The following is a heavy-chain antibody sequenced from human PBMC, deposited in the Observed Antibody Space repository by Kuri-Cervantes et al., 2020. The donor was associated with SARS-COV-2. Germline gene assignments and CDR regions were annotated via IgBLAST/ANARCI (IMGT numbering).Heavy chain of an antibody. CDR1: GFTFSSYA. D-gene: IGHD1-26*01. CDR2: ISGSGSST. V-gene: IGHV3-23*01. J-gene: IGHJ4*03. CDR3: AKSRTGVGDSTDY. Sequence: GGSLRLSCAASGFTFSSYAMSWDRQAPGKGLEWVSSISGSGSSTYYTDSVKGRFTISRDNSKNTQYLQMDSLRAEDTAVYYCAKSRTGVGDSTDYWGPGTLVTVSS.